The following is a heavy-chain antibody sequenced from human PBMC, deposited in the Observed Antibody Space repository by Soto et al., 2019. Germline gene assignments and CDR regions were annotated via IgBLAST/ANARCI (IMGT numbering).Heavy chain of an antibody. CDR1: GGSISSSSYY. CDR2: IYYSGST. CDR3: ASHTVHYDYIWGSSDY. V-gene: IGHV4-39*01. Sequence: PSETLSLTCTVSGGSISSSSYYWGWIRQPPGKGLEWIGSIYYSGSTYYNPSLKSRVTISVDTSKNQFSLKLSSVTAADTAVYYCASHTVHYDYIWGSSDYWGQGTLVTVSS. D-gene: IGHD3-16*01. J-gene: IGHJ4*02.